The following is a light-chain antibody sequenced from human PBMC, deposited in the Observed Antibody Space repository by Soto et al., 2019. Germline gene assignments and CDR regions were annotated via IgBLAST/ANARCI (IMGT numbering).Light chain of an antibody. CDR2: DTY. J-gene: IGLJ2*01. CDR3: LLSYNGARSVV. V-gene: IGLV7-46*01. Sequence: QAVVTKEPSLNVSKGGTVTLTCGSSTGTVTNGHYPYWFQQKPGQAPTTLIYDTYNRHSWTPARFSGSLLGGKAALTLSGAQPEDEADYYCLLSYNGARSVVFGGGTKLTVL. CDR1: TGTVTNGHY.